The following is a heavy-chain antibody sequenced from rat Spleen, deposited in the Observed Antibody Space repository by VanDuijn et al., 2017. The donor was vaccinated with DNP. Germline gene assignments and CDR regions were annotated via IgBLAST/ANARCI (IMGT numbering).Heavy chain of an antibody. D-gene: IGHD5-1*01. V-gene: IGHV4-2*01. Sequence: EVQLVESGGGLVQPGGSLKLSCAASGLTFNHYYMAWVRQAPGKGLEWIGEINKDSSTINYVPSLKEKITISRDSVQNTLYLQMSKLGSEDTATYYCATALGDYWGQGVMVTVSS. CDR3: ATALGDY. CDR2: INKDSSTI. CDR1: GLTFNHYY. J-gene: IGHJ2*01.